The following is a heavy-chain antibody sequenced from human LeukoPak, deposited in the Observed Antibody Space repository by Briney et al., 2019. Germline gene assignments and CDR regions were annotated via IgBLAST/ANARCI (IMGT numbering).Heavy chain of an antibody. CDR3: AKDKARGVVVPAVPRD. CDR2: ISGSGGST. D-gene: IGHD2-2*01. CDR1: GFTFSSYA. V-gene: IGHV3-23*01. Sequence: GGSLRLSCAASGFTFSSYAMSWVRQAPGKGLEWVSAISGSGGSTYYADSVKGRFTISRDNSKNTLYLQMNSLRAEDTAVYYCAKDKARGVVVPAVPRDWGQGTLVTVSS. J-gene: IGHJ4*02.